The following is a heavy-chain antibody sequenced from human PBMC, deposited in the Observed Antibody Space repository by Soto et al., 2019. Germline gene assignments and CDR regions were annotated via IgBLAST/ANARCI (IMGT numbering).Heavy chain of an antibody. V-gene: IGHV3-21*01. CDR1: GFTFSSYS. CDR3: ARVVDYCDPYDYAGMDV. J-gene: IGHJ6*02. CDR2: ISCSSRYI. D-gene: IGHD3-22*01. Sequence: EVQLVESGGGLVKPGGSLRLSCAASGFTFSSYSMNWVRQAPGKGLEGVSSISCSSRYIYYADSVKGRFTISRDNAKNSLYLQMNSLRAEDTAVYYCARVVDYCDPYDYAGMDVWGQGTTVTVSS.